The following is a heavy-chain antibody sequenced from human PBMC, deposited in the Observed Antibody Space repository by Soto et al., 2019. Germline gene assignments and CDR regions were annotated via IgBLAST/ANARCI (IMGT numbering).Heavy chain of an antibody. Sequence: PGESLKISCKASGYTFANYWIGWVRQMPGKGLEWMGTIYAGDSDTRYSPSFQGQVTFSADKSISTAYLQWSSLKASDTAMYYCARHPSSYYGSGSYYKRYYYYGMDVWGQGTTVTFSS. D-gene: IGHD3-10*01. CDR2: IYAGDSDT. CDR3: ARHPSSYYGSGSYYKRYYYYGMDV. CDR1: GYTFANYW. V-gene: IGHV5-51*01. J-gene: IGHJ6*02.